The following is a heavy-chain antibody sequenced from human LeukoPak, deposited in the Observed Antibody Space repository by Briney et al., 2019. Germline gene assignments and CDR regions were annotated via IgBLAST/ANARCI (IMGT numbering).Heavy chain of an antibody. Sequence: SETLSLTCTVSGDSMRNHYWSWIRQTPGKGLEWIGHISYTGGTKYNPSLKSRVTISVDTSKEQFSLKVKSVTAADTAVYHCAMYGSWFDPWGQGTPVTVYS. J-gene: IGHJ5*02. V-gene: IGHV4-59*08. CDR2: ISYTGGT. CDR3: AMYGSWFDP. D-gene: IGHD3-10*01. CDR1: GDSMRNHY.